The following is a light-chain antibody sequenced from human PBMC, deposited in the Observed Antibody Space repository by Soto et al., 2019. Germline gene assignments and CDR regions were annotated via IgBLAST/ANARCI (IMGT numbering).Light chain of an antibody. Sequence: DIQMTQSPSSLSASVGDRVTITCRASQSISSYLNWYQQKPGKVPKLLIYAASSLQGGVPSRFSGSGSGTDFTLTISSLQPEDFATYYCQQSFRTPLTFGQGTKVDIK. CDR1: QSISSY. J-gene: IGKJ1*01. CDR2: AAS. V-gene: IGKV1-39*01. CDR3: QQSFRTPLT.